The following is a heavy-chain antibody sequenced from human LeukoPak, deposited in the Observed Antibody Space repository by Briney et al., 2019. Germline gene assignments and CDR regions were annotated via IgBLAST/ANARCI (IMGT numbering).Heavy chain of an antibody. D-gene: IGHD6-13*01. CDR3: ARWGYSSSWPHYYYYYYMDV. CDR2: ISGSDAGT. CDR1: GFTFSSYW. Sequence: GGSLRLSCAASGFTFSSYWMSWVRQAPGKGLEWVSAISGSDAGTYYADSVKGRFTISRDNSKNTLYLQMNSLRAEDTAVYYCARWGYSSSWPHYYYYYYMDVWGKGTTVTVSS. J-gene: IGHJ6*03. V-gene: IGHV3-23*01.